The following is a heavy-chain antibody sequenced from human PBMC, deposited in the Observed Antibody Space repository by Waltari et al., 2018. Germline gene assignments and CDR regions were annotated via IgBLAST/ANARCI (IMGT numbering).Heavy chain of an antibody. CDR1: GGSISRSSYH. V-gene: IGHV4-39*07. D-gene: IGHD1-1*01. CDR3: ARTRTTSSYLDYYYYMDV. J-gene: IGHJ6*03. Sequence: QLQLQESGPGLVKPSETLSLTCTVSGGSISRSSYHWGWIRQSQGKGLEWIGSIYSSGSTYYNPSLRSRVAISSHTPRNQFSLRLSSVTAADTAVYYCARTRTTSSYLDYYYYMDVWGKGTTVTISS. CDR2: IYSSGST.